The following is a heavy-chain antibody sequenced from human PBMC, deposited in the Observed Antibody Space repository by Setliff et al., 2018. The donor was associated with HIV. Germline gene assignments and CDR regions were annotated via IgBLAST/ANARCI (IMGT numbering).Heavy chain of an antibody. D-gene: IGHD1-26*01. CDR1: GYNFANYW. CDR2: VYPGDSDT. V-gene: IGHV5-51*03. J-gene: IGHJ3*02. Sequence: GESLKISCKGSGYNFANYWIGWVRQMPGKGLGWMGIVYPGDSDTKYSPSFRGQFAITADKSITTAYLQWSSLKASDTAMYYCARRRSSGSLLDAFEIWGQGTMVTVSS. CDR3: ARRRSSGSLLDAFEI.